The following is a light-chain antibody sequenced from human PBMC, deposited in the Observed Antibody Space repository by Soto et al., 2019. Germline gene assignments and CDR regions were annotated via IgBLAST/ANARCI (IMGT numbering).Light chain of an antibody. CDR2: TNN. CDR1: RSNIGAGYD. J-gene: IGLJ3*02. Sequence: QSVLTQPPSVSGAPGQRVTVSCTGSRSNIGAGYDVHWYQQLPGAAPTLLIFTNNDRPSGVPDRFSGSKSGASASLAITGLQAEDEADYYCQSYDSSLSTGVFGGGTKLTVL. V-gene: IGLV1-40*01. CDR3: QSYDSSLSTGV.